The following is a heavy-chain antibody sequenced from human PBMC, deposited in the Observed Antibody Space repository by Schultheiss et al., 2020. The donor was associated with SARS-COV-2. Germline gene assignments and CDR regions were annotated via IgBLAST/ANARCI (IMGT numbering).Heavy chain of an antibody. CDR2: ISSSSSYI. CDR1: GFTFSSYS. CDR3: ARVATIPYYYGMDV. D-gene: IGHD5-12*01. J-gene: IGHJ6*02. V-gene: IGHV3-21*01. Sequence: GESLKISCAASGFTFSSYSMNWVRQAPGKGLEWVSSISSSSSYIYYADSVKGRFTISRDNAKNSLYLQMNSLRAEDTAVYYCARVATIPYYYGMDVWGQWTTVTVSS.